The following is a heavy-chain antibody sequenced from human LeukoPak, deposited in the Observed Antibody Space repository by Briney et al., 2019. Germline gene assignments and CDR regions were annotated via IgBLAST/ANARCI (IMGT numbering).Heavy chain of an antibody. Sequence: PSETLSLTCTVSGGSISSSTYYWGWIRQPPGKGLEWIGSIYYSGSTYYNPSLKSRVTISVDTSKNQFSLKLTSVTAADTAVYYCAKVSGYDQKYYYYYMDVWGKGTTVTVSS. J-gene: IGHJ6*03. V-gene: IGHV4-39*07. CDR3: AKVSGYDQKYYYYYMDV. CDR2: IYYSGST. CDR1: GGSISSSTYY. D-gene: IGHD5-12*01.